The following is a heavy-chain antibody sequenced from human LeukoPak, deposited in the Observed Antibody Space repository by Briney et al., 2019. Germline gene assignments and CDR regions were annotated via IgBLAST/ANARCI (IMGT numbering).Heavy chain of an antibody. J-gene: IGHJ4*02. D-gene: IGHD3-22*01. CDR2: ISGSGGTT. CDR1: GFTFSSYG. Sequence: GGSLRLSCAASGFTFSSYGMSWVRQAPGEGLERVSVISGSGGTTYYADSVKGRFTISRDNSKNTVHLQMNSLRAEDTAVYYCAKGSGNYFFEYWGQGTLVTVSS. V-gene: IGHV3-23*01. CDR3: AKGSGNYFFEY.